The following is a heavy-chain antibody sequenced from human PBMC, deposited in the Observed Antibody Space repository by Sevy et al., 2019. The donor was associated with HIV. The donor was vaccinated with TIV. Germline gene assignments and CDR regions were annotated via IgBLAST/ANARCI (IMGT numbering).Heavy chain of an antibody. CDR3: ATPTPRIVLSSAAFFDS. Sequence: GGSLRLSCAASGFASGFTFSSFAMSWVRQLPGKGLEWVSTINGRGGSTYYADSVKGRFTLSSDNSNNALFLQMDSLTSEDTALYYCATPTPRIVLSSAAFFDSWGHGTLVTLSS. V-gene: IGHV3-23*01. CDR2: INGRGGST. D-gene: IGHD3-22*01. J-gene: IGHJ4*01. CDR1: GFTFSSFA.